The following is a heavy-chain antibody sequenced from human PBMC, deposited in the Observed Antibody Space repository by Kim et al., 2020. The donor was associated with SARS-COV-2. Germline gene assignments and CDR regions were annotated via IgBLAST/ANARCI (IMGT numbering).Heavy chain of an antibody. J-gene: IGHJ6*02. CDR3: ATFGTSADV. CDR1: GYTFTSYS. D-gene: IGHD3-16*01. V-gene: IGHV7-4-1*02. Sequence: ASVKVSCKASGYTFTSYSMNWVRQAPGQGLEWMGWISTDTGTPTYAQGFTGRLVFSLHTSVSTAYLEITRLKAEDTAVYFCATFGTSADVWGQGTTVPVS. CDR2: ISTDTGTP.